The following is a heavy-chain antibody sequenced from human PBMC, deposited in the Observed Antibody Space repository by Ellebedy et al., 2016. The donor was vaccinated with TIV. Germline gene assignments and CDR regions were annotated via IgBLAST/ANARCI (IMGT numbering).Heavy chain of an antibody. D-gene: IGHD2-15*01. Sequence: ASVKVSCKASGYTFTSYGISWVRQAPGQGLEWMGRIIPILGIANYAQKFQGRVTITADKSTSTAYMELSSLRSEDTAVYYCAKVVAATPYYYGMDVWGQGTTVTVSS. CDR1: GYTFTSYG. CDR2: IIPILGIA. V-gene: IGHV1-69*04. J-gene: IGHJ6*02. CDR3: AKVVAATPYYYGMDV.